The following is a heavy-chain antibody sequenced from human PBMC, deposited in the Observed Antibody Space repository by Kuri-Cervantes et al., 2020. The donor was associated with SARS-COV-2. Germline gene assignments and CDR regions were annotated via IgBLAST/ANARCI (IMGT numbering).Heavy chain of an antibody. D-gene: IGHD3-16*01. CDR2: IYSQSHGGTT. Sequence: GGSLRLSCVVSGFSVSTNYMTWVRQAPGKGLEWVGHIYSQSHGGTTDYAAPVKGRFIISRDDSRNTVHLQMNSLKIEDTGFYYCATDLVSYGYYVDYWGQGTLVTVSS. J-gene: IGHJ4*02. CDR3: ATDLVSYGYYVDY. CDR1: GFSVSTNY. V-gene: IGHV3-15*07.